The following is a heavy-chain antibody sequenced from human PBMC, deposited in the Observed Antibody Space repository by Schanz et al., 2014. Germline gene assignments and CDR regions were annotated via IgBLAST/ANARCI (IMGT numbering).Heavy chain of an antibody. CDR2: FMPFLGIT. V-gene: IGHV1-69*04. J-gene: IGHJ3*02. Sequence: QVQLVQSGAEGKKPGSSVKVSCKATGDTFDNFGISWVRQAPGQGPEWIGRFMPFLGITNLAQKFQDRVTMTADKATSTAYMELSGLRSEDTAMYYCARDRWNYEGGIFDIWGQGPMVTVSS. CDR1: GDTFDNFG. D-gene: IGHD1-7*01. CDR3: ARDRWNYEGGIFDI.